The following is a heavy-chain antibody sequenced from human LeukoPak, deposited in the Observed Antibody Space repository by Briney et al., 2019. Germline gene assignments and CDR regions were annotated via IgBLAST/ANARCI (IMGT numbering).Heavy chain of an antibody. V-gene: IGHV4-59*08. D-gene: IGHD3-10*01. J-gene: IGHJ3*02. Sequence: SETLSLTCTVSGGSISSYYWSWIRQPPGKGLEWIGYIYYSGSTNYNPSLKSRVTISVDTSKNQFSLKLSSVTAADTAVYYCAGTTGGSGSYSDAFDIWGQGTMVTVSS. CDR2: IYYSGST. CDR1: GGSISSYY. CDR3: AGTTGGSGSYSDAFDI.